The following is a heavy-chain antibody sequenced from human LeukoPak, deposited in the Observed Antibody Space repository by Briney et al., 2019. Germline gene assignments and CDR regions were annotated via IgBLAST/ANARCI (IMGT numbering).Heavy chain of an antibody. Sequence: SETLSLTCTVSGGSISSYYWSWIRQPPGKGLEWIGYIYYSGSTNYNPSLKSRVTISVDTSKNQFSLKLSSVTAADTAVYYCARLVDCSSTSCYDWYFDLWGRGTLVTVSS. CDR1: GGSISSYY. CDR2: IYYSGST. CDR3: ARLVDCSSTSCYDWYFDL. D-gene: IGHD2-2*01. V-gene: IGHV4-59*08. J-gene: IGHJ2*01.